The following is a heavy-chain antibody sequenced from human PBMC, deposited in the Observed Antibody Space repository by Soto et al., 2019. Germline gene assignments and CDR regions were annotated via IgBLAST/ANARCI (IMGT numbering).Heavy chain of an antibody. D-gene: IGHD2-2*01. CDR3: ARGIVPAATLSWFDP. V-gene: IGHV1-69*13. Sequence: SVKVSCRASGGTFSSYAISWVRQAPGQGLEWMGGIVPIFGTANYAQKFQGRVTITADESTSTAYMELSSLRSEDTAVYYCARGIVPAATLSWFDPWGQGTLVTVSS. CDR2: IVPIFGTA. J-gene: IGHJ5*02. CDR1: GGTFSSYA.